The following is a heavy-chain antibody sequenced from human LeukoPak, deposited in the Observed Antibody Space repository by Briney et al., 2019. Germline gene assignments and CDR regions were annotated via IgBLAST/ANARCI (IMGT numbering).Heavy chain of an antibody. V-gene: IGHV2-5*01. J-gene: IGHJ4*02. CDR2: VYWNDDK. CDR3: AHRREGTPPLG. Sequence: SGPTLVNPTQTLTLTCTFSGFSLTTSGVGVGWIRQPPGKALEWLALVYWNDDKRHSPFLKSRLTITKDTSKNQVVLTMTNVDPVDTATYYCAHRREGTPPLGWGQGTLVTVSS. D-gene: IGHD1-7*01. CDR1: GFSLTTSGVG.